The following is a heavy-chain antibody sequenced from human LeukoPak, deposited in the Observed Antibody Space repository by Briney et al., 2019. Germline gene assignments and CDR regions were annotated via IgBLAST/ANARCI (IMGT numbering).Heavy chain of an antibody. Sequence: GGSLRLSCAASGFTFSSYWMHWVRQAPGKGLVWVSRINTDGSGTNYADSVKGRFTISRDNAKNTLYLQMNSLTAEDTAVYYCARGRGSYDFWSDYTQPEMIDYWGQGTLVTVSS. D-gene: IGHD3-3*01. CDR2: INTDGSGT. V-gene: IGHV3-74*01. CDR3: ARGRGSYDFWSDYTQPEMIDY. J-gene: IGHJ4*02. CDR1: GFTFSSYW.